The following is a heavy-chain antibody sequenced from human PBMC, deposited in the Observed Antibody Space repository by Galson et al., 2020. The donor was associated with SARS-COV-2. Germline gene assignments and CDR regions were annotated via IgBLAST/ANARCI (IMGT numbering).Heavy chain of an antibody. CDR3: AKMIVYSGSSFDY. D-gene: IGHD1-26*01. V-gene: IGHV3-23*01. Sequence: GSLRLSCAASGFTFSSYAMSWVRQSSGRGLEWISAISGNGGSTYYADSVKGRFTISRDNSKNTVYLQMNSLRAEDTAIYYCAKMIVYSGSSFDYWGQGTLVTVSS. CDR2: ISGNGGST. CDR1: GFTFSSYA. J-gene: IGHJ4*02.